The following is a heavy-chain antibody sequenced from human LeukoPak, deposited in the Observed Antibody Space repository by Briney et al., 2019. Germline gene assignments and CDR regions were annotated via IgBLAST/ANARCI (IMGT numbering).Heavy chain of an antibody. D-gene: IGHD5-18*01. Sequence: GGSLRLSCAASGFTFDDYAMHWVRQAPGKGLEWVSLISGDGGSTYYVDSVKGRFTISRDNSKNSLYLQMNSLRTEDTALYYCARLNSYGYVFYYYGMDVWGQGTTVTVSS. CDR2: ISGDGGST. J-gene: IGHJ6*02. CDR3: ARLNSYGYVFYYYGMDV. CDR1: GFTFDDYA. V-gene: IGHV3-43*02.